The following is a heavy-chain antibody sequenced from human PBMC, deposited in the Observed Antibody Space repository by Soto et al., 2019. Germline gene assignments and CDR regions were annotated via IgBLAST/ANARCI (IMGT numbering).Heavy chain of an antibody. Sequence: SETLSLTCAVYGGSFSGYYWSWIRQPPGKGLEWIGEINHSGSTNYNPSLKSRVTISVDTSKNQFSLKLSSVTAADTAVYYCARDFSYGSGSYGFDYWGQGTLVTVSS. CDR3: ARDFSYGSGSYGFDY. CDR1: GGSFSGYY. CDR2: INHSGST. D-gene: IGHD3-10*01. V-gene: IGHV4-34*01. J-gene: IGHJ4*02.